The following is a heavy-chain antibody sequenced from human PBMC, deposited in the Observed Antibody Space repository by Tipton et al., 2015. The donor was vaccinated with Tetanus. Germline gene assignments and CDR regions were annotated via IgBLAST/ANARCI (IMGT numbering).Heavy chain of an antibody. CDR3: ASDHGDSKILH. CDR2: LNSDGST. J-gene: IGHJ4*02. D-gene: IGHD2-21*02. CDR1: RITVSSNY. Sequence: SLRLSCAASRITVSSNYMNWVRQAPGKGLDWVSILNSDGSTHYADSVKGRFTISRDNSKNTLYLQMNSLRAEDTAVYYCASDHGDSKILHWGQGTLVTVSS. V-gene: IGHV3-53*01.